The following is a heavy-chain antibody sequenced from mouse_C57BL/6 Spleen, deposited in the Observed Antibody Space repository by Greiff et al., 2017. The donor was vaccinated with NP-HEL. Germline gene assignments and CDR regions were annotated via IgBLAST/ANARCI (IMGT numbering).Heavy chain of an antibody. D-gene: IGHD1-1*01. CDR3: ARRTTVVERLDY. J-gene: IGHJ2*01. Sequence: VQLQQPGAELVKPGASVKMSCKASGYTFTSYWITWVKQRPGQGLEWIGDIYPGSGSTNYNEKFKSKATLTVDTSSSTAYMQLSSLTSEDSAVYYCARRTTVVERLDYWGQGTTLTVSS. V-gene: IGHV1-55*01. CDR2: IYPGSGST. CDR1: GYTFTSYW.